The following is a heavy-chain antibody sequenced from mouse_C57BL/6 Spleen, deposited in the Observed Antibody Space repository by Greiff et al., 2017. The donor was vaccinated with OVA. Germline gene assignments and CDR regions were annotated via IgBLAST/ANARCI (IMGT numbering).Heavy chain of an antibody. Sequence: EVQLQQSGAELVKPGASVKLSCTASGFNIKDYYMHWVKQRTEQGLEWIGRIDPEDGETKYAPKFQGKATITADTSSNTAYLQLSSLTSEDTAVYYCAKDGNFEYYFDYWGQGTTLTVSS. V-gene: IGHV14-2*01. D-gene: IGHD2-1*01. CDR3: AKDGNFEYYFDY. J-gene: IGHJ2*01. CDR1: GFNIKDYY. CDR2: IDPEDGET.